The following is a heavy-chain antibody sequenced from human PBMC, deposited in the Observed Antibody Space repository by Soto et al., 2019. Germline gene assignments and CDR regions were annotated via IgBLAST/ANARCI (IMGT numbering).Heavy chain of an antibody. D-gene: IGHD2-15*01. Sequence: QSLTCNVSGVSITTGGFYWGWIRHLPGKGLEWIGNIYVTGGTNYHPALKSRVTISRDTSKNQLSLDLSSVTAADTAVYHCARERRTIGSIRKYGLDVWAHGTPVPVSS. CDR3: ARERRTIGSIRKYGLDV. CDR1: GVSITTGGFY. CDR2: IYVTGGT. J-gene: IGHJ6*02. V-gene: IGHV4-31*03.